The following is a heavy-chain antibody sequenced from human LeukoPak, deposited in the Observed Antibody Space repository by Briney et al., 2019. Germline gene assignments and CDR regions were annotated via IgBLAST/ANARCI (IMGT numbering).Heavy chain of an antibody. D-gene: IGHD1-14*01. J-gene: IGHJ4*02. CDR3: AKSPNRGDYFDY. CDR1: GFTFDDYT. CDR2: ISWDGGST. Sequence: GGSLRLSCAASGFTFDDYTMHGVRQAPGKGLEWVSLISWDGGSTYYADSVKGRFTISRDNSKNSLYLQMNSLRTEDTALYYCAKSPNRGDYFDYWGQGTLVTVSS. V-gene: IGHV3-43*01.